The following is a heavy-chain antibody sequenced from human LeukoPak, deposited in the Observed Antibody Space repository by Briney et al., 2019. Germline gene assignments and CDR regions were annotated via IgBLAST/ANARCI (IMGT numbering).Heavy chain of an antibody. D-gene: IGHD3-16*01. Sequence: PSGPLSLICSVSGVALKNNYFYWPWIRQPPGKGLEWIGSISHTGGAYYNPSLMSRGIISVDKSKNQFSLEMTSVTAADTAVYYCARDVALWSRPSYFDSWGPGSLLIVSS. CDR1: GVALKNNYFY. CDR3: ARDVALWSRPSYFDS. J-gene: IGHJ4*02. V-gene: IGHV4-39*07. CDR2: ISHTGGA.